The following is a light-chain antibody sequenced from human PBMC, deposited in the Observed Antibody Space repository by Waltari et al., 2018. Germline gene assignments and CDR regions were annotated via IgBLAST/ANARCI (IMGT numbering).Light chain of an antibody. J-gene: IGLJ3*02. V-gene: IGLV3-25*03. Sequence: SYEVTQPPSVSVSPGQTARITCSGDELPKQFAYWYQQKPGQAPLLVIYKDTERPSGIPERCSGSSSGTTVTLTISGVQAEDEADYYCQSADSSGTYWVFGGGTKLTVL. CDR2: KDT. CDR3: QSADSSGTYWV. CDR1: ELPKQF.